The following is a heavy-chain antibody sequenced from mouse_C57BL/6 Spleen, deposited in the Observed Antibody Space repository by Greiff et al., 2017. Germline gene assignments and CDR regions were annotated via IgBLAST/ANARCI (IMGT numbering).Heavy chain of an antibody. CDR3: AKLAFDY. V-gene: IGHV1-69*01. CDR2: IDPSDSYP. CDR1: GYTFTSYW. D-gene: IGHD4-1*01. J-gene: IGHJ2*01. Sequence: VQLQQPGAELVMPGASVKLSCQASGYTFTSYWMHWVHQRPGQGLEWIGEIDPSDSYPTYNQKFKGKSTLTVDKSSSTANLPLGSLTSEDSAVYYYAKLAFDYWGQGTTLTVSS.